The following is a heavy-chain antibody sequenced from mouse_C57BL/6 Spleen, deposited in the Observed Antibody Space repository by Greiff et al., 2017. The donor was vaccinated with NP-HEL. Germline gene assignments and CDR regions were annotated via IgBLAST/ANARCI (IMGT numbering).Heavy chain of an antibody. CDR3: ARYEYYGSSYGYFDV. J-gene: IGHJ1*03. Sequence: QVQLQQSGAELMKPGASVKLSCKATGYTFTGYWIEWVKQRPGHGLEWIGEILPGSGSTYYTEKFKGKATFTADTSSNTPYMQLSSLTTEDSAIYYSARYEYYGSSYGYFDVWGTGTTVTVSS. CDR2: ILPGSGST. CDR1: GYTFTGYW. D-gene: IGHD1-1*01. V-gene: IGHV1-9*01.